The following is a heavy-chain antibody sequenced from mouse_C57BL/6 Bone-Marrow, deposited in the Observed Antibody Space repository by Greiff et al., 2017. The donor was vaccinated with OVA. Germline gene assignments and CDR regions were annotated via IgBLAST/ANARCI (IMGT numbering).Heavy chain of an antibody. CDR2: INPSSGSA. V-gene: IGHV1-7*01. D-gene: IGHD2-1*01. Sequence: QVHVKQSGAELAKPGASVKLSCKASGYTFTSYWMHWVKQRPGQGLEWIGYINPSSGSAKYNQKFKDKATLTADKSSSTAYMQLSSLTYEDSAVYYCVYPFAYWGQGTLVTVSA. J-gene: IGHJ3*01. CDR1: GYTFTSYW. CDR3: VYPFAY.